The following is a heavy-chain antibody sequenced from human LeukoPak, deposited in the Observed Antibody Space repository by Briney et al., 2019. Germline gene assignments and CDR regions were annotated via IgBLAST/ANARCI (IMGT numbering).Heavy chain of an antibody. J-gene: IGHJ2*01. Sequence: SETLSLTCAVYGGYFSGYYWSWIRQSPGKGLEWIGEINHSGSTNYNPSLKSRVTISVDTSKNQFSLRLSSVTAADTAVYYCARRRQYDSSLFWNFDLWGRGTLVTVSS. CDR3: ARRRQYDSSLFWNFDL. D-gene: IGHD6-6*01. V-gene: IGHV4-34*01. CDR2: INHSGST. CDR1: GGYFSGYY.